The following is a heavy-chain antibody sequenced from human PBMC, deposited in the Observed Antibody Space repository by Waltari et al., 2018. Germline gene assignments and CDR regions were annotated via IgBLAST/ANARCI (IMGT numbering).Heavy chain of an antibody. CDR1: GGSISSHY. CDR2: IYYSGST. J-gene: IGHJ4*02. V-gene: IGHV4-59*11. D-gene: IGHD3-22*01. Sequence: QVQLQESGPGLVKPSETLSLTCTVSGGSISSHYWSWIRQPPGKGLEWIGYIYYSGSTNYNPSLKSRVTISVDTSKNQFSLKLSSVTAADTAVYYCASGYYDSSGYRDYWGQGTLVTVSS. CDR3: ASGYYDSSGYRDY.